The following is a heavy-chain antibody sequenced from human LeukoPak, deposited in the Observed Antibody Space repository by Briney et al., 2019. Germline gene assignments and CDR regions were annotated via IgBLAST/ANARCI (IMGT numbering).Heavy chain of an antibody. CDR2: IYPADSDI. CDR3: ARQEYCSGASCYTWFDP. CDR1: RYRFTSYW. J-gene: IGHJ5*02. V-gene: IGHV5-51*01. Sequence: GESLKISCKGSRYRFTSYWIAWVRQMPGKGLEWMGIIYPADSDIRYSPSFQGQVTISADKSISTAYLQWNSLKASDTAMYYCARQEYCSGASCYTWFDPWGQGTLVTVSS. D-gene: IGHD2-15*01.